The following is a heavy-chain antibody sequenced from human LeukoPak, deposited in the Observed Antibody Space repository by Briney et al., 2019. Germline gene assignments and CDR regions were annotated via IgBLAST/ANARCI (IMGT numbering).Heavy chain of an antibody. CDR2: LRANVDGT. CDR3: AKAYSNAYPYYFDS. CDR1: GFTFSSYA. Sequence: GGSLRLSCAASGFTFSSYAMSWVRQAPGEGLEWVSLLRANVDGTYYADPVKGRFTISRDNSKNTLYLQMNSLRAEDTAVYYCAKAYSNAYPYYFDSWGQGTLVTVSS. V-gene: IGHV3-23*01. J-gene: IGHJ4*02. D-gene: IGHD3-16*01.